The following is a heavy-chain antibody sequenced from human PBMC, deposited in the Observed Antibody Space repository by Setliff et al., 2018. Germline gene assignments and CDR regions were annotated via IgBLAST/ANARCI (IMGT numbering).Heavy chain of an antibody. CDR2: ISPSGST. V-gene: IGHV4-61*09. Sequence: SETLSLTCSVSGASITSGGFYWTWIRQPAGKGLEWIGHISPSGSTTYNPSVKSRVTISLDTSKNQFSLKLDSVTAADTALYYCARSPSSGAYWNPRPFYSDYWARGTLVTVSS. J-gene: IGHJ4*02. D-gene: IGHD1-26*01. CDR1: GASITSGGFY. CDR3: ARSPSSGAYWNPRPFYSDY.